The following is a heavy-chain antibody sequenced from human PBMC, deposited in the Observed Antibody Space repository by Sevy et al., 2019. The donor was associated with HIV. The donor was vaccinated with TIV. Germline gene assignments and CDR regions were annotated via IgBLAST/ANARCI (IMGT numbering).Heavy chain of an antibody. CDR1: GYSISSGYY. CDR3: ARESLDYGSGSEGP. Sequence: SETLSLTCAVSGYSISSGYYWGWIRQPPGKGLEWIGSIYHSGSTYYNPSLKSRVTISVDTSKNQFSLKLSSVTAADTAVYYCARESLDYGSGSEGPWGQGTLVTVSS. V-gene: IGHV4-38-2*01. CDR2: IYHSGST. J-gene: IGHJ5*02. D-gene: IGHD3-10*01.